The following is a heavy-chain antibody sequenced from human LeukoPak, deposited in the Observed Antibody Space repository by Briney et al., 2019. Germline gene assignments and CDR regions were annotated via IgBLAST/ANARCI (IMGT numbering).Heavy chain of an antibody. D-gene: IGHD3-10*01. V-gene: IGHV3-9*01. J-gene: IGHJ6*03. CDR1: GFTFDDYA. CDR3: AKSSGNYLNYYYYMDV. Sequence: GGSLRLSCAASGFTFDDYAMHWVRQAPGKGLEWVSGISWNSFSIGYADSVKGRFTISRDNAKNSLYLQMNSLRAEDTALYYCAKSSGNYLNYYYYMDVWGKGTTVTIPS. CDR2: ISWNSFSI.